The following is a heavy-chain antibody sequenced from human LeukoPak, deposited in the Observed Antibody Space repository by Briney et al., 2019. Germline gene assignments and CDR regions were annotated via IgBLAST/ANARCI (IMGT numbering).Heavy chain of an antibody. Sequence: SETLSLTCTVSGGSISSSSYYWGWIRQPPGKGLEWMGSIYYSGSTYYNPSLKSRVTISVDTSKNQFSLKLSSVTAADTAVYYWARLSPHYYDSSGYYFFDYWGQGTLVTVSS. V-gene: IGHV4-39*01. CDR3: ARLSPHYYDSSGYYFFDY. J-gene: IGHJ4*02. D-gene: IGHD3-22*01. CDR1: GGSISSSSYY. CDR2: IYYSGST.